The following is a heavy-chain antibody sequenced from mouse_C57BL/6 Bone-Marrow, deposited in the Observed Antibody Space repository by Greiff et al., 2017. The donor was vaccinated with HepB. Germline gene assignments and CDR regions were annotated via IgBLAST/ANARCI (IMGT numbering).Heavy chain of an antibody. V-gene: IGHV5-9-1*02. CDR2: ISSGGDYI. D-gene: IGHD3-2*02. J-gene: IGHJ3*01. CDR3: TRRQLRLPFAY. CDR1: GFTFSSYA. Sequence: EVQGVESGAGLVKPGGSLKLSCAASGFTFSSYAMSWVRQTPEKRLEWVAYISSGGDYIYYADPVKGRFTISRDNARNTLYLQMSSLKSEDTAMYYCTRRQLRLPFAYWGQGTLVTVSA.